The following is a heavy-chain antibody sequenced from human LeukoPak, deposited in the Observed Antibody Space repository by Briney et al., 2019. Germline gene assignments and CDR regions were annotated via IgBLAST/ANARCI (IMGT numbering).Heavy chain of an antibody. J-gene: IGHJ3*02. D-gene: IGHD3-22*01. Sequence: ASVKVSCKASGGTLSSYAISWVRQAPGQGLEWMGGIIPIFGTANYAQKFQGRVTITADESTSTAYMELSSLRSEDTAVYYYARDPIHYYDSSGYYLDAFDIWGQGTMVTVSS. CDR2: IIPIFGTA. V-gene: IGHV1-69*13. CDR3: ARDPIHYYDSSGYYLDAFDI. CDR1: GGTLSSYA.